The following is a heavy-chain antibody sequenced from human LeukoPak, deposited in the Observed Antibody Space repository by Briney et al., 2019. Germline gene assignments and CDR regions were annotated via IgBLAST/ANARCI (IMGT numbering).Heavy chain of an antibody. V-gene: IGHV3-48*01. D-gene: IGHD2-8*01. CDR2: ISSSSSTI. CDR1: GFTFSSYS. CDR3: ARGSNLYYDYMDV. J-gene: IGHJ6*03. Sequence: GGSLRLSCAASGFTFSSYSMNWVRQAPGKGLEWVSYISSSSSTIYYADSVKGRFALSRDNAKNSLYLQMNSLRAEDTAVYYCARGSNLYYDYMDVWGKGTTVTVSS.